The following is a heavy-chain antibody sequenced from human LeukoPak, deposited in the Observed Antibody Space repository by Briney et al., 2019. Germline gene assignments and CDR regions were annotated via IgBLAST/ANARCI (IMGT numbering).Heavy chain of an antibody. J-gene: IGHJ4*02. CDR1: GFTFSSYA. D-gene: IGHD3-10*01. CDR3: AKGKVSDS. Sequence: PGGSLRLSCAASGFTFSSYAMHWVRQAPGKGLEWVAVISYDGSNKYYADSVKGRFTISRDNSKNTLYLQMNSLRAEDTAVYYCAKGKVSDSWGQGTLVTVSS. CDR2: ISYDGSNK. V-gene: IGHV3-30*01.